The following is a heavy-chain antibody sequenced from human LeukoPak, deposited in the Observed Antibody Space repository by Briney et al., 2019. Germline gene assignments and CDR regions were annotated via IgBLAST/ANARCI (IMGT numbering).Heavy chain of an antibody. V-gene: IGHV4-38-2*02. Sequence: PSETLSLTCTVSGYSISSGYYWGWIRQPPGKGLEWIGIIYHSGRTDYNPSLKSRVTISVDTSKNQFSLKLSSVTAADTAVYYCARFGAGENVLLWFGEYRKDDAFDIWGQGTMVTVSS. J-gene: IGHJ3*02. CDR2: IYHSGRT. D-gene: IGHD3-10*01. CDR1: GYSISSGYY. CDR3: ARFGAGENVLLWFGEYRKDDAFDI.